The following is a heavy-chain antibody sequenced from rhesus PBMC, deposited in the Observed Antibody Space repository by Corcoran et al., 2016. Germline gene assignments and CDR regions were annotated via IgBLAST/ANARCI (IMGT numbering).Heavy chain of an antibody. J-gene: IGHJ6*01. CDR3: ARDRSFGNSYGLDS. CDR1: GASISIHW. CDR2: FVGYSEMI. D-gene: IGHD4-35*01. V-gene: IGHV4-80*01. Sequence: VQLQESGPGLVKPSETLSLTCTVSGASISIHWWRWIRQSPGSGLEWLGEFVGYSEMINNNPSLKSRVTISKDAAKNQCVLKLNAVTAADTAVDYCARDRSFGNSYGLDSWGQGVVVTVSA.